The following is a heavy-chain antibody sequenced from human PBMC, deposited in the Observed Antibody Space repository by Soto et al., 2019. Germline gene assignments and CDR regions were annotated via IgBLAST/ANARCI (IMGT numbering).Heavy chain of an antibody. Sequence: SVKVSCKASGGTFSSYTISWVRQAPGQGLEWMGRIIPILGIANYAQKFQGRVTITADKSTSTAYMELSSLRSEDTAVYYCARGPGGPDGPGDYWGQGTLVTVS. CDR2: IIPILGIA. D-gene: IGHD2-15*01. CDR3: ARGPGGPDGPGDY. V-gene: IGHV1-69*02. CDR1: GGTFSSYT. J-gene: IGHJ4*02.